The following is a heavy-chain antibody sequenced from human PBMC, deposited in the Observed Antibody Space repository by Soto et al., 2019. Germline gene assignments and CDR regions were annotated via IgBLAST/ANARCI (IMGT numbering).Heavy chain of an antibody. CDR3: AKRFDDSSTWSFDH. CDR1: GLTFDNYV. Sequence: PGGSLRLSCAASGLTFDNYVMTWVRQAPGKGLEWVAGISGNGARAYYGDSVKGRFIVSRDNSKNTQYLQMNSLRVEDTALYYCAKRFDDSSTWSFDHWGLGTLVTVSS. V-gene: IGHV3-23*01. D-gene: IGHD6-6*01. J-gene: IGHJ4*02. CDR2: ISGNGARA.